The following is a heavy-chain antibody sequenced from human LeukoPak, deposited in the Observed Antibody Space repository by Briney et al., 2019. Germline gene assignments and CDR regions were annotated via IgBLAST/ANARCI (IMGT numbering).Heavy chain of an antibody. CDR3: ARSYGGNSGGGGYFDY. CDR2: INHSGST. D-gene: IGHD4-23*01. Sequence: PSETLSLTCAVYGGSFSGYYWSWIRQPPGKGLEWIGEINHSGSTNYNPSLKSRVTISVDTSKNQFSLKLSSVTAADTAVYYCARSYGGNSGGGGYFDYWGQGTLVTVSS. V-gene: IGHV4-34*01. CDR1: GGSFSGYY. J-gene: IGHJ4*02.